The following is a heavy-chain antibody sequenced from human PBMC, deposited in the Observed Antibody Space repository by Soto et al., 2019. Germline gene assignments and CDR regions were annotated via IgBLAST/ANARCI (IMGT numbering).Heavy chain of an antibody. CDR1: GASISTRGFT. D-gene: IGHD3-22*01. J-gene: IGHJ5*02. V-gene: IGHV4-30-2*03. CDR3: ARLKGAFFITTYNWFDP. Sequence: SETLSLTCAISGASISTRGFTWSWIRQPPGKGLEWIGDIYYSGTTHYNPSLKSRVTISIDTSKNQFSLHLRSVTAADTAVYYCARLKGAFFITTYNWFDPWGQGTPVTVSS. CDR2: IYYSGTT.